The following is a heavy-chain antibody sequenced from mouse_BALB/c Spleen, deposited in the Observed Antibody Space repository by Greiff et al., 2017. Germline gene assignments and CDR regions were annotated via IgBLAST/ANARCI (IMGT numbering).Heavy chain of an antibody. V-gene: IGHV6-6*02. CDR3: TRNGNYLYYFDY. CDR1: GFTFSNYW. CDR2: IRLKSNNYAT. Sequence: EVKVEESGGGLVQPGGSMKLSCVASGFTFSNYWMNWVRQSPEKGLEWVAEIRLKSNNYATHYAESVKGRFTISRDDSKSSVYLQMNNLRAEDTGIYYGTRNGNYLYYFDYWGQGTTLTVSS. D-gene: IGHD2-1*01. J-gene: IGHJ2*01.